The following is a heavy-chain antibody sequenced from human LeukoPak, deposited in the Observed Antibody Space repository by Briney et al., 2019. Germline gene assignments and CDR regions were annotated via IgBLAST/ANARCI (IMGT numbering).Heavy chain of an antibody. CDR3: AKMGGVTMVRRNWFDP. CDR2: ISWNSGSI. CDR1: GFTFDDYA. J-gene: IGHJ5*02. D-gene: IGHD3-10*01. Sequence: GGSLRLSYAASGFTFDDYAMHWVRQAPGKGLEWVSGISWNSGSIGYADSVKGRFTISRDNAKNSLYLQMNSLRAEDTAVYYCAKMGGVTMVRRNWFDPWGQGTLVTVSS. V-gene: IGHV3-9*01.